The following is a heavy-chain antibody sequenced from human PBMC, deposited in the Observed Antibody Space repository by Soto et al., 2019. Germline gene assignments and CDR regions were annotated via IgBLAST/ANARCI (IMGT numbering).Heavy chain of an antibody. Sequence: GGSLRLSCAASGFTFSIYAMSWVRQAPGKGLEWVSAISCSGGSTYYADSVKGRFTISRDNSKNTLYLQMNSLRAEDTAVYYCAKGIMSGYDNYYSYGMDVWGQGNPGHRLL. CDR2: ISCSGGST. D-gene: IGHD5-12*01. J-gene: IGHJ6*02. V-gene: IGHV3-23*01. CDR3: AKGIMSGYDNYYSYGMDV. CDR1: GFTFSIYA.